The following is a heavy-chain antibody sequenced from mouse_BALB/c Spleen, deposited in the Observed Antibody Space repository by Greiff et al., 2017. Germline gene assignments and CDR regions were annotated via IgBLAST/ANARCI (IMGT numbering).Heavy chain of an antibody. CDR3: TRVEWGGY. D-gene: IGHD1-3*01. CDR2: IYPGSGST. Sequence: LQQPGSELVRPGASVKLSCKASGYTFTSYWMHWVKQRPGQGLEWIGNIYPGSGSTNYDEKFKSKATLTVDTSSSTAYMQLSSLTSEDSAVYYSTRVEWGGYWGQGTTLTVSS. V-gene: IGHV1S22*01. CDR1: GYTFTSYW. J-gene: IGHJ2*01.